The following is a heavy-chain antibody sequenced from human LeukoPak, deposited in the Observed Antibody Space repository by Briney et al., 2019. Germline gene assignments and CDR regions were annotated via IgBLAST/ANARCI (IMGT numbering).Heavy chain of an antibody. CDR3: ARDRVAAAHFVSHRGWFDP. J-gene: IGHJ5*02. CDR1: GYTFTGYY. CDR2: INPNSGGT. Sequence: ASVKVSCKASGYTFTGYYMHWVRQAPGQGLEWMGRINPNSGGTNYAHKFQGRVTMTKDTSISTAYMELSRLRSDDTAVYYCARDRVAAAHFVSHRGWFDPWGQGTLVTVSS. D-gene: IGHD6-13*01. V-gene: IGHV1-2*06.